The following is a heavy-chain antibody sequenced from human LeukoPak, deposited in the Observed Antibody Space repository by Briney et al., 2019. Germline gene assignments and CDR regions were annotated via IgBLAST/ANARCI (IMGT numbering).Heavy chain of an antibody. V-gene: IGHV4-61*02. CDR2: IYTSGST. D-gene: IGHD2-15*01. CDR3: ARAILGPSFDP. CDR1: GGSISSGSYY. Sequence: ASETLSLTCTVSGGSISSGSYYWSWIRQPTGKALEWIGRIYTSGSTNYNPSLKSRVTISVDTSKNQFSLKLSSVTAADTAVYYCARAILGPSFDPWGQGTLVTVSS. J-gene: IGHJ5*02.